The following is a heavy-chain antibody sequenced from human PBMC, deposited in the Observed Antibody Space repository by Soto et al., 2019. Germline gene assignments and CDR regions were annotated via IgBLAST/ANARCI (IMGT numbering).Heavy chain of an antibody. CDR1: GFTFSNYW. V-gene: IGHV3-74*01. Sequence: EVQLMESGGGLVQPGGSLRLSCVASGFTFSNYWMHWVRQAPGKGLVWVSRINSDGSTRSYAESVKGRFTISRDNVKNTRYLQMNSLRAEDTAVYYCVTSGGFDHWGQGTLVTVSS. J-gene: IGHJ5*02. CDR2: INSDGSTR. D-gene: IGHD3-16*01. CDR3: VTSGGFDH.